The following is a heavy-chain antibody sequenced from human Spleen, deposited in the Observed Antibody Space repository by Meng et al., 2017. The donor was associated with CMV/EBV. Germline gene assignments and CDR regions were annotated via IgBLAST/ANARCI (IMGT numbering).Heavy chain of an antibody. CDR1: GLTFINAW. CDR3: AWGEAFDY. CDR2: ISGSGGST. V-gene: IGHV3-23*04. D-gene: IGHD3-16*01. J-gene: IGHJ4*02. Sequence: VPLVESGGGLVQPGGSLRLSCASSGLTFINAWMSWVRQAPGKGLEWVSAISGSGGSTYYADSVKGRFTISRDNSKNTLYLQMNSLRAEDTAVYYCAWGEAFDYWGQGTLVTVSS.